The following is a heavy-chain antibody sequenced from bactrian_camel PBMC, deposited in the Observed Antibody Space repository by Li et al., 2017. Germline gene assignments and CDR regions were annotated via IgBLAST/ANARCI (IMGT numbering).Heavy chain of an antibody. D-gene: IGHD6*01. J-gene: IGHJ4*01. CDR1: GFTFSSYV. CDR2: ITSGGGISL. V-gene: IGHV3S40*01. Sequence: VQLVESGGGLVQPGGSLRLSCAASGFTFSSYVMSWVRQAPGKGLEWVSGITSGGGISLYYADSVKGRFTISRDNAKNMVYLQLNSLKTEDTAMYYCTKGVGGTPHNWGQGTQVTVS. CDR3: TKGVGGTPHN.